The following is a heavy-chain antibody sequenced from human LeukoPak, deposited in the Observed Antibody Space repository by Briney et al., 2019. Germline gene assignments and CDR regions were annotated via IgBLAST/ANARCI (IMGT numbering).Heavy chain of an antibody. D-gene: IGHD4-17*01. J-gene: IGHJ4*02. CDR3: ARAHPGDYGDFQFDY. V-gene: IGHV3-48*01. Sequence: PGGSLRLSCAASGFTFSSYSTNWVRQAPGKGLEWVSYISSSSSTIYYADSVKGRFTISRDNAKNSLYLQMNSLRAEDTAVYYCARAHPGDYGDFQFDYWGQGTLVTVSS. CDR1: GFTFSSYS. CDR2: ISSSSSTI.